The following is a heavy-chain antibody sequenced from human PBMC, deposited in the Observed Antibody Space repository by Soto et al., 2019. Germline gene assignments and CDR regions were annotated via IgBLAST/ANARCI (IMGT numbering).Heavy chain of an antibody. CDR3: ARDRFQYDSCGQGDY. CDR1: GYTFTDYG. D-gene: IGHD3-22*01. CDR2: INAKTGNT. V-gene: IGHV1-18*04. J-gene: IGHJ4*02. Sequence: QVQLVQSGAEVKKPGASVKVSCKASGYTFTDYGISWVRQAPGQGLEWMGWINAKTGNTNYAQIVQGRVTLTTDTSASTAYMELRSLRSDDTAIYYCARDRFQYDSCGQGDYWGQGTLVTVSS.